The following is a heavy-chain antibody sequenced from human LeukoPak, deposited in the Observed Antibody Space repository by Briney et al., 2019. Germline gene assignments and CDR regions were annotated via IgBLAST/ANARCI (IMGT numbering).Heavy chain of an antibody. J-gene: IGHJ4*02. Sequence: PSETMSLTCSVYGGSITSYYWSWIRQPPGKGLEWMGHVSDGGRTNYSPSLRSRVSISVDTSKNQFSLKLNAVTAADTAVYFCARASTTFDDWGQGTLVTVSS. CDR2: VSDGGRT. CDR1: GGSITSYY. V-gene: IGHV4-59*01. CDR3: ARASTTFDD. D-gene: IGHD1-14*01.